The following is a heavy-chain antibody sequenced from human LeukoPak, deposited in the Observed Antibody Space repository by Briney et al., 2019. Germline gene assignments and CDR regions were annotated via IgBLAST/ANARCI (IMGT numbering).Heavy chain of an antibody. J-gene: IGHJ3*02. V-gene: IGHV4-59*01. Sequence: PSETLSLTCTVSGGSISSYYWSWIRQPPGKGLEWIGYIYYSGSTNYNPSLKSRVTISVDTSKNQFSLKLSSVTAADTAVYYCAGAGDCSVGSCYKVLAFDIWGQGTMVTVSS. CDR2: IYYSGST. CDR1: GGSISSYY. CDR3: AGAGDCSVGSCYKVLAFDI. D-gene: IGHD2-15*01.